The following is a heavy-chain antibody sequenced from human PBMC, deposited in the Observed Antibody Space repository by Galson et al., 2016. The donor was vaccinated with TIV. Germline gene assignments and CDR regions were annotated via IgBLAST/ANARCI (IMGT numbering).Heavy chain of an antibody. V-gene: IGHV3-66*02. Sequence: SLRLSCAASGLSVSINYMTWVRQAPGKGLEWVSLISDGGNTYYPDSAKGRFTISRDNSKNTLYLQMNGLRAEDTAVYYCARDRVVVATYYYYYYGMDVWGQGTAVTVSS. CDR2: ISDGGNT. J-gene: IGHJ6*02. CDR3: ARDRVVVATYYYYYYGMDV. CDR1: GLSVSINY. D-gene: IGHD3-22*01.